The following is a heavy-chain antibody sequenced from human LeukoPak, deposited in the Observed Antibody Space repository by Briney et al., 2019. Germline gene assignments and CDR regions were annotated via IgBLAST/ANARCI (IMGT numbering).Heavy chain of an antibody. V-gene: IGHV3-48*04. CDR3: ARVPAGIGSGSYYLYYFDY. CDR1: CFTFSSYS. D-gene: IGHD3-10*01. CDR2: MSITGSTI. Sequence: PSGTLTLTCTASCFTFSSYSLNWVRQAPGQGMDWNSYMSITGSTIYYADSVKGRFTISRDNAKNSLYLQMNSLRAEDTAVYYCARVPAGIGSGSYYLYYFDYWGQGTLVTVSS. J-gene: IGHJ4*02.